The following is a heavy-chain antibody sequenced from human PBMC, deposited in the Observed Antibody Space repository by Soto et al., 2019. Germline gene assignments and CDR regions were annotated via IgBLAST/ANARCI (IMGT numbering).Heavy chain of an antibody. D-gene: IGHD3-3*01. V-gene: IGHV1-3*01. CDR1: GYTFTSYA. J-gene: IGHJ5*02. CDR2: INAGNGNT. CDR3: ARGTFDYDFWSGPHWFDP. Sequence: ASVKVSCKASGYTFTSYAMHWVRQAPGQRLEWMGWINAGNGNTKYSQKFQGRVTITRDTSASTAYMELSSLRSEDTAVYYCARGTFDYDFWSGPHWFDPWGQGTLVTVSS.